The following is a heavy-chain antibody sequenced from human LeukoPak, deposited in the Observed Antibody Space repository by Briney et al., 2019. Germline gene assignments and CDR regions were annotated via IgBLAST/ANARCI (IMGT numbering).Heavy chain of an antibody. J-gene: IGHJ4*02. CDR1: GFTFSGYA. D-gene: IGHD3-22*01. CDR2: ISYDGSNK. CDR3: ARAYYDSSGYRGLLDY. Sequence: GGSLRLSCAASGFTFSGYAMHWVRQAPGKGLEWVAVISYDGSNKYYADSVKGRFTISGDNSKNTLYLQMNSLRAEDTAVYYCARAYYDSSGYRGLLDYWGQGTLVTVSS. V-gene: IGHV3-30-3*01.